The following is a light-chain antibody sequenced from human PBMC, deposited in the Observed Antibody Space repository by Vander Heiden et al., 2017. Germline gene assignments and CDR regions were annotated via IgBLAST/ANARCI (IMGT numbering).Light chain of an antibody. CDR2: EVS. CDR1: SSDVGGYNY. J-gene: IGLJ2*01. Sequence: QPASVSGSPGQSITISCTGTSSDVGGYNYVSWYQQHPGKAPKLMIYEVSNRPSGVSNRFSGSKSGNTASLTISGLQAEDEADYYGSSYTSSSTVVFGGGTKLTVL. V-gene: IGLV2-14*01. CDR3: SSYTSSSTVV.